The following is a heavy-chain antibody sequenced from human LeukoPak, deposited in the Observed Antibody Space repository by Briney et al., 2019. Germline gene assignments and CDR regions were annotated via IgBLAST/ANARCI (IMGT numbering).Heavy chain of an antibody. J-gene: IGHJ3*02. D-gene: IGHD1-26*01. Sequence: PGGSLRLSCAASVFIFSDYYMSWIRQAPGKGLEWVSYISNSGSTIYYADSVKGRFTISRDNSKNTLYLQMNSLRAEDTAVYYCATRGLVGATKHAFDIWGQGTMVTVSS. CDR3: ATRGLVGATKHAFDI. V-gene: IGHV3-11*01. CDR2: ISNSGSTI. CDR1: VFIFSDYY.